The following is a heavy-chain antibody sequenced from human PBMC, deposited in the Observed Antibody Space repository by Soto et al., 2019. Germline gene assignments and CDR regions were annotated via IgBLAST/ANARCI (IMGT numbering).Heavy chain of an antibody. CDR1: GYSFTTHW. CDR3: ARHGEGYCSGGSCLYYGMDV. CDR2: IYPGDSET. J-gene: IGHJ6*02. Sequence: GESLKISCKGSGYSFTTHWIVRVRQMPEKGMEWVGIIYPGDSETRYSPSFQGQVSISADQSTSTAYLQWSSLKASDSAIYYCARHGEGYCSGGSCLYYGMDVWGQGTTVTVSS. V-gene: IGHV5-51*01. D-gene: IGHD2-15*01.